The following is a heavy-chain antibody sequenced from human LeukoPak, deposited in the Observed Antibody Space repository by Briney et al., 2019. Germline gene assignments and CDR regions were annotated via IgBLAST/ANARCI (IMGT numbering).Heavy chain of an antibody. Sequence: GGPLRLSCAASGFSFNSDWMDWVRQAPGKGLEWVANIKHDESEKNYLDSVKGRFTISRDNAQNSLYLQMNGLRVEDTAVYYCTRRLDDWGQGTLVTVSS. V-gene: IGHV3-7*01. J-gene: IGHJ4*02. D-gene: IGHD3-16*01. CDR3: TRRLDD. CDR1: GFSFNSDW. CDR2: IKHDESEK.